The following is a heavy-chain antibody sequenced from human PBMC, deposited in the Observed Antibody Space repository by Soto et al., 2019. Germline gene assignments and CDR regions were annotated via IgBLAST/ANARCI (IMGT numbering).Heavy chain of an antibody. CDR1: GYTFTSYD. V-gene: IGHV1-8*01. Sequence: ASVKVSCKASGYTFTSYDINWVRQATGQGLEWMGGMNPNIGNTGYAQKFQGRVTMTRNDSISTAYMELSSLRSEDTAVYYCAAVFLPMGFDPWGQGTLVTVSS. J-gene: IGHJ5*02. CDR3: AAVFLPMGFDP. D-gene: IGHD2-8*01. CDR2: MNPNIGNT.